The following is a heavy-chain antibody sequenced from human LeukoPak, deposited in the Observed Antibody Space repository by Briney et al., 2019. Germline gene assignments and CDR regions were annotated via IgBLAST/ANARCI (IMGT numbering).Heavy chain of an antibody. CDR2: ISSSSSYI. V-gene: IGHV3-21*01. CDR1: GFTFSSYS. CDR3: ARTGESIRYFDWLSPFDY. J-gene: IGHJ4*02. D-gene: IGHD3-9*01. Sequence: GGSLRLSCAASGFTFSSYSMNWVRQAPGKGLEWVSSISSSSSYIYYADSVKGRFTISRDNAKNSLYLQMNSLRAEDTAVYYCARTGESIRYFDWLSPFDYWGQGTLVTVSS.